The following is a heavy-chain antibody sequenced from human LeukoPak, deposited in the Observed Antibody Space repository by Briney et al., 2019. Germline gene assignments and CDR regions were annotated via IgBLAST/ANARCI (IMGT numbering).Heavy chain of an antibody. J-gene: IGHJ5*02. D-gene: IGHD6-6*01. V-gene: IGHV5-10-1*01. CDR1: GYNFTSYW. Sequence: GESLRISCKGSGYNFTSYWISWVRQMPGKGLEWMGRIDPSDSYTNYSPSFQGHVTISADKSISTAYLQWSSLKAPDTAMYYCARRVSSSGWFDPWGQGTLVTVSS. CDR3: ARRVSSSGWFDP. CDR2: IDPSDSYT.